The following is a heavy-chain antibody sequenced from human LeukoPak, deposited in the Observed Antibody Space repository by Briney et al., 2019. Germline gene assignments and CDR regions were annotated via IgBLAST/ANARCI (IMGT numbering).Heavy chain of an antibody. J-gene: IGHJ4*02. CDR3: ARGRPHGNDY. CDR1: GFAFSSYW. Sequence: GGSLRLSCAASGFAFSSYWMNWVRQAPGKGLVWVSRIASDGSSTTYADSVKGRFSISRDNAKNTLYLQMNSLRVEDTAVYYCARGRPHGNDYWGQGTLVTVSS. D-gene: IGHD4-23*01. CDR2: IASDGSST. V-gene: IGHV3-74*01.